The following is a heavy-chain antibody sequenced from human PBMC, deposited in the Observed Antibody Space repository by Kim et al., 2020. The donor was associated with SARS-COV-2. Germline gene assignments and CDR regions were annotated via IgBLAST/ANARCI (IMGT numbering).Heavy chain of an antibody. D-gene: IGHD3-10*01. Sequence: GGSLRPSCAASGFTFSSYAMHWVRQAPGKGLEWVAVISYDGSNKYYADSVKGRFTISRDNSKNTLYLQMNSLRAEDTAVYYCARDRQITMVRGAHPVGFDPWGQGTLVTVSS. CDR1: GFTFSSYA. V-gene: IGHV3-30*04. J-gene: IGHJ5*02. CDR2: ISYDGSNK. CDR3: ARDRQITMVRGAHPVGFDP.